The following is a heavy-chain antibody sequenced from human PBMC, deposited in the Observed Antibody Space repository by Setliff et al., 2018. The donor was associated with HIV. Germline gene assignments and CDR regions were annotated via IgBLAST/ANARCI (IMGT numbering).Heavy chain of an antibody. CDR3: ARVAWYYSFWSGLGDAFDI. D-gene: IGHD3-3*01. CDR1: GYTFTSYG. CDR2: ISAYSGSA. J-gene: IGHJ3*02. Sequence: ASVKVSCKASGYTFTSYGISWVRQAPGQGLEWMGWISAYSGSANYAQKLQGRVTMTTDTSTSTAYMELRSLRSDDTAVYYCARVAWYYSFWSGLGDAFDIWGQGTMVTVSS. V-gene: IGHV1-18*01.